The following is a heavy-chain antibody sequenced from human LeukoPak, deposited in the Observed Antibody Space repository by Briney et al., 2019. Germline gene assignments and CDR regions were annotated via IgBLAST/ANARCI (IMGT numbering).Heavy chain of an antibody. Sequence: GGSLRLSCAASGFTFSSYAMSWVRQAPGKGLEWVSGISGSGSITYYADSVKGRFTISRDNSKNTLYLQMNSLRAEDTAVYYCAKDNWDRQVYYGMDVWGQGTTVTVSS. J-gene: IGHJ6*02. D-gene: IGHD7-27*01. CDR1: GFTFSSYA. CDR3: AKDNWDRQVYYGMDV. CDR2: ISGSGSIT. V-gene: IGHV3-23*01.